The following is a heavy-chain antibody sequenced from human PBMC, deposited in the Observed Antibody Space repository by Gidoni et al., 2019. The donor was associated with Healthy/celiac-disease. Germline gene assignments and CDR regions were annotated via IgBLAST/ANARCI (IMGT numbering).Heavy chain of an antibody. CDR3: ARARKEGYGSGSYLYYYGMDV. Sequence: QVQLVQSGAEVKKPGASVKVSCKASGYTFTSYYMHWVRQAPGQGLEWMGIINPSGGSTSYAQKFQGRVTMTRDTSTSTVYMELSSLRSEDTAVYYCARARKEGYGSGSYLYYYGMDVWGQGTTVTVSS. CDR2: INPSGGST. V-gene: IGHV1-46*01. CDR1: GYTFTSYY. J-gene: IGHJ6*02. D-gene: IGHD3-10*01.